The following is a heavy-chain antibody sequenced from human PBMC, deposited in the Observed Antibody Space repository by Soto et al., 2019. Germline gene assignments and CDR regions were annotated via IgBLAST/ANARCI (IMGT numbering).Heavy chain of an antibody. CDR1: GDSVSNDNYY. D-gene: IGHD3-10*01. CDR2: VYYDGST. CDR3: ARGNNMIRGVIAYYFDF. Sequence: SETLSLTCTVFGDSVSNDNYYWSWIRQPPGKGLEWIGYVYYDGSTSYNPSLKSRLTTSVDTSKNQFSLRLTSVTAADSALYYCARGNNMIRGVIAYYFDFWGQGTLVTVS. J-gene: IGHJ4*02. V-gene: IGHV4-61*01.